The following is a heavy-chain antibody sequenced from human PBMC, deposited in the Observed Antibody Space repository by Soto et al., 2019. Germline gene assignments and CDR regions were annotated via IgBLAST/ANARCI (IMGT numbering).Heavy chain of an antibody. Sequence: SDTRSDTGAVCGAPISSINWGAWRGPSPGKGLEWIGEIHHSETTNYNPSLNSRVSISVDKSKNQFSLKLNSVNAADTADYYCARTSYYDSTGYYNLDVWGPGTTVT. V-gene: IGHV4-4*02. D-gene: IGHD3-22*01. CDR1: GAPISSINW. CDR2: IHHSETT. J-gene: IGHJ6*02. CDR3: ARTSYYDSTGYYNLDV.